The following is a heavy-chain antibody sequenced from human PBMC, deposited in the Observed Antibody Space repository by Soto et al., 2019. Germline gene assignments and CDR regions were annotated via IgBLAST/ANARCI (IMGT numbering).Heavy chain of an antibody. Sequence: PEETLSLTCAVYGGSFSGYYWSWIRQPPGKGLEWIGEINHSGSTNYNPSLKSRVTISVDTSKNQFSLKLSSVTAADPAVYYCARGPWFDPWGQGTLVTVSS. CDR3: ARGPWFDP. CDR1: GGSFSGYY. J-gene: IGHJ5*02. CDR2: INHSGST. V-gene: IGHV4-34*01.